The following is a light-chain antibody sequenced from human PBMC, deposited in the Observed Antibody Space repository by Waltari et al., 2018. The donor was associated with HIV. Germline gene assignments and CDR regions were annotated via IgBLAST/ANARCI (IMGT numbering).Light chain of an antibody. Sequence: QSALPQPPSASGSPGQPVTTSCPGTSSDVGGYIFASWFQQYPGKAPNLLIFEVTKRSAGVPDRFSGSKSGNTASLTVSGLQAEDEADYYCSSFAGAKWVFGGGTRLTVL. CDR3: SSFAGAKWV. V-gene: IGLV2-8*01. J-gene: IGLJ3*02. CDR2: EVT. CDR1: SSDVGGYIF.